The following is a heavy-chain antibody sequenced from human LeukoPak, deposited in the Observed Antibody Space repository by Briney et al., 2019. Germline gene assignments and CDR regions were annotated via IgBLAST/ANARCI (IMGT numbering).Heavy chain of an antibody. CDR2: INHSGST. V-gene: IGHV4-34*01. Sequence: ASETLSLTCAVYGGSFSGYYWSWIRQPPGKGLEWIGEINHSGSTNYNPSLKSRVTISVDTSKNQFSLKLSSVTAADTAVYYCARQECSSTSCYGGMDYWGQGTLVTVSS. D-gene: IGHD2-2*01. CDR3: ARQECSSTSCYGGMDY. J-gene: IGHJ4*02. CDR1: GGSFSGYY.